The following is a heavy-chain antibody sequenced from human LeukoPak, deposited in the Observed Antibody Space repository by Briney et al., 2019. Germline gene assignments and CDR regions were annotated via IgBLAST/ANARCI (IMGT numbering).Heavy chain of an antibody. D-gene: IGHD6-6*01. V-gene: IGHV3-30-3*01. J-gene: IGHJ6*02. CDR2: ISYDGSNK. CDR3: ARKLAGIAARLYYYGMDV. CDR1: GFTFSSYA. Sequence: GGSLRLSCAASGFTFSSYAMHWVRQAPGKGLEWVAVISYDGSNKYYADSVKGRFTISRDNSKNTLYLQMNSLRAEDTAVYYCARKLAGIAARLYYYGMDVWGQGTTVTVSS.